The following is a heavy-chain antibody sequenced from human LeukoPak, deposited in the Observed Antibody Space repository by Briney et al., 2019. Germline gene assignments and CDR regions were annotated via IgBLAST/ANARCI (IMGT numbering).Heavy chain of an antibody. Sequence: PSGTLSLTCDVSGGSITNINWWSWVRQSPGKGLEWIGEIYHTGLTKYNPALQSRVIMAVDRSKNQFSLNMTSVTAADTAIYYCGCNVIGWRALDHWGQGTLVTVSS. V-gene: IGHV4-4*02. CDR3: GCNVIGWRALDH. CDR1: GGSITNINW. D-gene: IGHD6-19*01. J-gene: IGHJ4*02. CDR2: IYHTGLT.